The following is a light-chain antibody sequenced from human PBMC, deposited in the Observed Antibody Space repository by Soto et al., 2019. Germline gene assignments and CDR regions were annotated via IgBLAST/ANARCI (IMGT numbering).Light chain of an antibody. Sequence: EIVLTQSPGTLSLSPGERATLSCRASQSVSSSYLAWYQQKPGQAPRLLIYGASSRATGIPDRFSGSWSGTDFTLTISRLEPEDFAVYYCQQYGSSPPITFGQGTRLEI. J-gene: IGKJ5*01. V-gene: IGKV3-20*01. CDR1: QSVSSSY. CDR3: QQYGSSPPIT. CDR2: GAS.